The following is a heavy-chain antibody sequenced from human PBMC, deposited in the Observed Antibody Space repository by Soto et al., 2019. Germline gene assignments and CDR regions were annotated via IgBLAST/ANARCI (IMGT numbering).Heavy chain of an antibody. CDR2: INAGSGSS. CDR1: GYTFTRYA. CDR3: ARERAVSANFFDY. V-gene: IGHV1-3*01. J-gene: IGHJ4*02. D-gene: IGHD2-21*02. Sequence: ASVKVFCKASGYTFTRYAIHWVRQAPGQGLEWMGWINAGSGSSRYSQNFQGRVTITRDTSASTAYMELNSLVFEDTGVYFCARERAVSANFFDYWGQGTLVTVSS.